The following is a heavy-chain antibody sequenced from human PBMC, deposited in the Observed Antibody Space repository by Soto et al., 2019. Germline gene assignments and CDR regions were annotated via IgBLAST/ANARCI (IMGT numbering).Heavy chain of an antibody. CDR2: ITNSGGST. V-gene: IGHV3-23*01. J-gene: IGHJ4*02. CDR1: GFAFNTYA. CDR3: ARGGPRDGYRDLDY. D-gene: IGHD5-18*01. Sequence: EVQLLESGGDLVQPGGSLRLSCAASGFAFNTYAMTWVRQSPGKGLEWGSCITNSGGSTYFADSVKGRFTISRDNSQSTLYLQMSSLSAEDTAVYYCARGGPRDGYRDLDYWGPGTQVTVSS.